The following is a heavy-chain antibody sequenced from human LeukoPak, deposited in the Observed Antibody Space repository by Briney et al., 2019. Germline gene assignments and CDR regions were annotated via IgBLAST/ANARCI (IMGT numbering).Heavy chain of an antibody. CDR2: IYYSGST. J-gene: IGHJ4*02. CDR1: GGSIRTYY. Sequence: SETLSLTCTVSGGSIRTYYWSWIRQPPGKGLERIGYIYYSGSTNYNPSLKSRVTMSVDTSKNQFSLKLSSVTAADTAVYYCAGAPYYYDSSGSYPFDYWGQGTLVTVSS. CDR3: AGAPYYYDSSGSYPFDY. V-gene: IGHV4-59*01. D-gene: IGHD3-22*01.